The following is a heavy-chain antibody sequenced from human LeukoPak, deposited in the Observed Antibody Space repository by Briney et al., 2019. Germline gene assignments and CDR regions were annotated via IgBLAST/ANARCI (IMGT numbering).Heavy chain of an antibody. CDR1: GGTFSSYA. V-gene: IGHV1-69*05. J-gene: IGHJ6*03. CDR2: IIPIFGTA. CDR3: ARGARLGGSYYYYYYMDV. Sequence: SVKVSCKASGGTFSSYAISWVRQAPGQGLEWMGGIIPIFGTANYAQKFQGRVTITTDESTSTAYMELSSLRSEDTAVYYCARGARLGGSYYYYYYMDVWGKGTTVTASS. D-gene: IGHD2-15*01.